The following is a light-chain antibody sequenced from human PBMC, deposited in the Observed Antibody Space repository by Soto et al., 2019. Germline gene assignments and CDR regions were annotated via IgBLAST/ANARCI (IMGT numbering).Light chain of an antibody. CDR3: QQYNSYLYS. V-gene: IGKV1-5*03. CDR1: QSISDR. CDR2: KVS. Sequence: EIQMTLSPSTLSASVGDRVTITCRASQSISDRLAWYQRKPGKAPKLLIYKVSTLESGVPLRFAGSGSRTEFNLTISSLQIDDFATYYCQQYNSYLYSLGQGTKVDIK. J-gene: IGKJ2*03.